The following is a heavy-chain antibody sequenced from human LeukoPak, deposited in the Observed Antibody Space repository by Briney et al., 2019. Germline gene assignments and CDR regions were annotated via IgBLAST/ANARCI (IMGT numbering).Heavy chain of an antibody. V-gene: IGHV4-39*07. Sequence: SETLSLTCTVSGVSISSTRYYWGWIRQPPGKGLEWIGSIYYSGNTYYSPSLKSQVTISLDKSKNQFSLKLTSVTAADTAVYHCARAPPYYDFWSGSYFDYWGRGNMVTVS. J-gene: IGHJ4*02. D-gene: IGHD3-3*01. CDR1: GVSISSTRYY. CDR2: IYYSGNT. CDR3: ARAPPYYDFWSGSYFDY.